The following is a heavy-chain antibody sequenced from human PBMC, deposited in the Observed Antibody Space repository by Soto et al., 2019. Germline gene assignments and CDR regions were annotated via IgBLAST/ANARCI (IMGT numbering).Heavy chain of an antibody. Sequence: QVQLVESGGGVVQPGRSLRLSCAASGFTFSSYAMHWVRQAPGKWLEWVAVISDDGTNKDYADSVKGRFTISRDKSKSTLDLQMDSLRPEDTAVYYCARDGSYYDVLTEHYFDVWGQGTLVSVSA. CDR3: ARDGSYYDVLTEHYFDV. D-gene: IGHD3-9*01. CDR1: GFTFSSYA. CDR2: ISDDGTNK. V-gene: IGHV3-30*04. J-gene: IGHJ4*02.